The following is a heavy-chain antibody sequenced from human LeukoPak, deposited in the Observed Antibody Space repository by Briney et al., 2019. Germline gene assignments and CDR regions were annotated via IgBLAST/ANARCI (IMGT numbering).Heavy chain of an antibody. D-gene: IGHD3-10*01. V-gene: IGHV4-34*01. CDR2: VNHSGST. Sequence: PSETLSLTCAVYGGSYSGYYWSWIRQPPGKGLEWIGEVNHSGSTNYNPSLKSRVTISVDTSKNQFSLKLSSVTAADTAVYYCARRPRLTSGYYGSGSYYKPRGFIGFFDYWSQGTLVTVSS. CDR1: GGSYSGYY. J-gene: IGHJ4*02. CDR3: ARRPRLTSGYYGSGSYYKPRGFIGFFDY.